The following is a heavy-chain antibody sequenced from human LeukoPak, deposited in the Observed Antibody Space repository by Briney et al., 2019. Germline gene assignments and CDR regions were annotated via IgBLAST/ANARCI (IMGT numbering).Heavy chain of an antibody. D-gene: IGHD3-22*01. V-gene: IGHV4-30-2*01. J-gene: IGHJ4*02. CDR1: GDSISSSTCN. Sequence: SQTLSLTCKVSGDSISSSTCNWSWIRQPPGKGLEWIGYISQSGNSYFTPSLKSRATISVDRSKNHFSLTLISVTAADTAVYYCARDQVDYDIPDHFDYWGKGALVAVSS. CDR2: ISQSGNS. CDR3: ARDQVDYDIPDHFDY.